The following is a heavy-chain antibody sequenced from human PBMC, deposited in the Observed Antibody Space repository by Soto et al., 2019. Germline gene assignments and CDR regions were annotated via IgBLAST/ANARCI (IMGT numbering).Heavy chain of an antibody. CDR3: ANLVPGPRRFAY. CDR1: GFSFNTRGVG. J-gene: IGHJ1*01. CDR2: TYWDDDR. D-gene: IGHD2-21*01. Sequence: QLTLRESGPTLVKPTQTLALNCTFCGFSFNTRGVGVAWIHQPPGKALEWFAVTYWDDDRRYRPSLTDRHTNTKDISTSPVVLTMTNMDPVDTGTYYFANLVPGPRRFAYWGQGALVTASS. V-gene: IGHV2-5*02.